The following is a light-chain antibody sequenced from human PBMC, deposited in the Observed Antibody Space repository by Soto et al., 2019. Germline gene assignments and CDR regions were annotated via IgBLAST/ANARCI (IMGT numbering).Light chain of an antibody. CDR3: QQYNDYSPYT. CDR2: DAS. Sequence: DIQMTQSPSTLSASVGDTVTITCRASQTIYTWLAWYQQKPGKAPKVIIYDASTLESGVPSRFRGSGSGTDFTITISSLQPDDFATYYCQQYNDYSPYTFGQGTKVQI. J-gene: IGKJ2*01. V-gene: IGKV1-5*01. CDR1: QTIYTW.